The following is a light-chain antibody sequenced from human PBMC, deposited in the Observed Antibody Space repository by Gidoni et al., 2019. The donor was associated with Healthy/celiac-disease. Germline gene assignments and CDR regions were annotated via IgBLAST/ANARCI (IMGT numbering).Light chain of an antibody. CDR2: DAS. V-gene: IGKV3-11*01. Sequence: EIVLTQYPATLSLSPGERATLSCRASQSVSIYLAWYQQKPGQAPRLLIYDASNRATGIPARFSGSGSGTDFTLTISSLEPEDFAVYYCQQRSNWPPFTFGPGTKVDIK. J-gene: IGKJ3*01. CDR1: QSVSIY. CDR3: QQRSNWPPFT.